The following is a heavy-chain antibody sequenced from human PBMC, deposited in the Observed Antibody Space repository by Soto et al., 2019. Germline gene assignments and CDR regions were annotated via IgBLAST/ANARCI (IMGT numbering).Heavy chain of an antibody. J-gene: IGHJ4*02. CDR1: GFTFSSYS. Sequence: EVQLVESGGGLVKPGGSLRLSCAASGFTFSSYSLNWVRQAPGKGLEWVSSISTTSSYIYYADSVRGRFTISRDNAKNSLYLQMNSLRAADTAVYYCARDSGYCSGGSCYGSYWGQGTLVTVSS. D-gene: IGHD2-15*01. CDR3: ARDSGYCSGGSCYGSY. V-gene: IGHV3-21*01. CDR2: ISTTSSYI.